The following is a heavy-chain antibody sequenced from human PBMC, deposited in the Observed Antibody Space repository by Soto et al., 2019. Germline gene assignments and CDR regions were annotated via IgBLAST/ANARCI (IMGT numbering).Heavy chain of an antibody. D-gene: IGHD3-3*01. CDR2: IKQEGSEK. J-gene: IGHJ6*02. CDR1: AFTFSSYW. V-gene: IGHV3-7*03. Sequence: DVQLVESGGGLVQPGGSLRLSCAASAFTFSSYWMSWVRQAPGRGLAWVANIKQEGSEKSYVDSVKGRFPISRDNAKNSLYLQMNSLRAEDAAVYYCARGSQGNYDLNYGVDVWGQGTTVTV. CDR3: ARGSQGNYDLNYGVDV.